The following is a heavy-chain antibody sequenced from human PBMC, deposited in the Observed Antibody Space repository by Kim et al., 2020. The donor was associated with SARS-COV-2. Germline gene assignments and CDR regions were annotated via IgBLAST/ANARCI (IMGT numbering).Heavy chain of an antibody. Sequence: SETLSLTCAVYGGSFSGYYWSWIRQPPGKGLEWIGEINHSGSTNYNPSLKSRVTISVDTSKNQFSLKLSSVTAADTAVYYCARGRGGDPNYYYYYGMDVWGQGTTVTVSS. CDR2: INHSGST. V-gene: IGHV4-34*01. D-gene: IGHD2-21*02. J-gene: IGHJ6*02. CDR1: GGSFSGYY. CDR3: ARGRGGDPNYYYYYGMDV.